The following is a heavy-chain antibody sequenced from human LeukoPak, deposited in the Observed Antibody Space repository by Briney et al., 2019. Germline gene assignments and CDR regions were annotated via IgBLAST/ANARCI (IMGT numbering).Heavy chain of an antibody. Sequence: ASVKVSCTASGYTFTGYYMHWVRQPPGQGLAWMGWINPNSGGTNYAQKFQGRVTMTRDTSISTAYMELSRLRADDTAVYYCARSGERRYYYYGMDVWGQGTTVTVSS. CDR2: INPNSGGT. CDR1: GYTFTGYY. V-gene: IGHV1-2*02. D-gene: IGHD1-1*01. CDR3: ARSGERRYYYYGMDV. J-gene: IGHJ6*02.